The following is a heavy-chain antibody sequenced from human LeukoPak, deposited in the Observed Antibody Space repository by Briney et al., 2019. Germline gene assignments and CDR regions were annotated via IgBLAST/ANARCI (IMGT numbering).Heavy chain of an antibody. V-gene: IGHV3-74*01. CDR1: GFTFSSYW. CDR3: ARVIAAAGYYYYMDV. J-gene: IGHJ6*03. CDR2: INSDGSST. D-gene: IGHD6-13*01. Sequence: GGSLRLSCAASGFTFSSYWMHWVRQAPGKGLVWVSRINSDGSSTSYADSVKGRFTISRDNAKNTLYLQMNSLRAEDTAVYYCARVIAAAGYYYYMDVWGKGTTVTVSS.